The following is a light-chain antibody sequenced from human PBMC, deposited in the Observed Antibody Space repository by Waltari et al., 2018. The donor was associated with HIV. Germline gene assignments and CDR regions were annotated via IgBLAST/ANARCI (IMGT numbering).Light chain of an antibody. CDR1: SSNIGANYD. Sequence: QSVLTQPPSVSGAPGQTVTISCTGSSSNIGANYDVHWYQQLPGRAPKVLVYGNIYRPPGVPARFSGSNSGTAASLAITGLQADDGGYYYCQSYDTRSSGFLVFGGGTKVTVL. V-gene: IGLV1-40*01. CDR2: GNI. CDR3: QSYDTRSSGFLV. J-gene: IGLJ3*02.